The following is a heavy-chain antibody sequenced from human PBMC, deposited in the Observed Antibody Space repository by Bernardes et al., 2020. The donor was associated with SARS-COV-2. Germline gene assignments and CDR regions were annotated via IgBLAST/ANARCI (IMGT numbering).Heavy chain of an antibody. D-gene: IGHD2-15*01. CDR3: ARQVKPANWFDP. CDR1: GGSISSGAYY. CDR2: IYYSGTT. V-gene: IGHV4-31*03. Sequence: SETLSLTCTVSGGSISSGAYYWSWIRQHPGKGLEWIGHIYYSGTTYYNSSPKSRVTISVDTSKNQFSLRLSSVTAADTAVYYCARQVKPANWFDPWGQGTLVTVSS. J-gene: IGHJ5*02.